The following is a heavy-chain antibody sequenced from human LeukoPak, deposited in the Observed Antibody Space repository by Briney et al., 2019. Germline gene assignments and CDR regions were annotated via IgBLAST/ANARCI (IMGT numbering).Heavy chain of an antibody. J-gene: IGHJ4*02. CDR2: INPSGATT. CDR1: VYTFTSYY. V-gene: IGHV1-46*01. D-gene: IGHD6-19*01. CDR3: AKEGNSGWVPKY. Sequence: SVKVSCKSSVYTFTSYYIHWLRQAPGQGLEWMGMINPSGATTTYAQNFQGRVTMTRDTYTRTDYMELSSMRSEDTAVYYCAKEGNSGWVPKYWGEGTLVTVSS.